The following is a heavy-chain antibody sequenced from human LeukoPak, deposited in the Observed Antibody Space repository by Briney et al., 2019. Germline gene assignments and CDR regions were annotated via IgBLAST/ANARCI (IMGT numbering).Heavy chain of an antibody. J-gene: IGHJ3*02. CDR1: GFTFSAFG. CDR3: ARDPNGDYIGAFDM. CDR2: IHAGGIPA. D-gene: IGHD4-17*01. Sequence: GGSLRLSCTVSGFTFSAFGMMWVRQAPGKGPELVSAIHAGGIPAFYAESVKGRLTISRDNSRNTLFLQMNSLTAEDTAVYYCARDPNGDYIGAFDMWGPGTMVTVSS. V-gene: IGHV3-23*01.